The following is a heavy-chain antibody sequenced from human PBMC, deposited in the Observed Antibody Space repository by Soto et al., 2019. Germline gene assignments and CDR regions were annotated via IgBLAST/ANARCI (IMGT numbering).Heavy chain of an antibody. J-gene: IGHJ6*02. CDR3: ARWKLEVATMRDYYFGMDV. CDR1: RGSFSDYRHF. Sequence: QVQLQQWGAGLLKPSETLSLTCAVYRGSFSDYRHFWCWLRQPPGKGLEWMGEIDHSGSTDYNPSLKSRVTISIDRSKNQFSLKVNSVTAADTAVYYCARWKLEVATMRDYYFGMDVWGQGTTVTVS. V-gene: IGHV4-34*01. CDR2: IDHSGST. D-gene: IGHD5-12*01.